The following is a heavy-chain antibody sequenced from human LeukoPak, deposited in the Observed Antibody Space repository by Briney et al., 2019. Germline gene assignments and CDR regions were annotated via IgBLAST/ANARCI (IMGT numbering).Heavy chain of an antibody. D-gene: IGHD3-22*01. J-gene: IGHJ4*02. CDR3: ARDGMDYYDSSGYYPN. CDR1: RGTFSSYA. CDR2: IIPIFGTA. Sequence: GASVKVSCKASRGTFSSYAISWMRQAPGQGLEWMGGIIPIFGTANYAQKFQGRVTITTDESTSTAYMELSSLRSEDTAVYYCARDGMDYYDSSGYYPNWGQGTLVTVSS. V-gene: IGHV1-69*05.